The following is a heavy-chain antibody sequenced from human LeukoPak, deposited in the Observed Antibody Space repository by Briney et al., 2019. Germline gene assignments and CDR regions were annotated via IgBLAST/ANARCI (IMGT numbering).Heavy chain of an antibody. V-gene: IGHV3-30*04. Sequence: GGSLRLSCAASGFTFSSYAMHWVRQAPGKGLEWVAVISYDGSNKYYADSVKGRFTIPRDNSKNTLYLQMNSLRAEDTAVYYCARDGEDTAMDYWGQGTLVTVSS. CDR1: GFTFSSYA. CDR2: ISYDGSNK. D-gene: IGHD5-18*01. CDR3: ARDGEDTAMDY. J-gene: IGHJ4*02.